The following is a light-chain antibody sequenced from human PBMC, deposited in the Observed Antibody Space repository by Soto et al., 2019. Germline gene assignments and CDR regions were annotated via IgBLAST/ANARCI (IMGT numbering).Light chain of an antibody. CDR1: QRVSSN. CDR2: GAS. V-gene: IGKV3-15*01. J-gene: IGKJ1*01. Sequence: EIVMTQSPATLSVSPGERATLSCRASQRVSSNLAWYQQKPGQAPRLLIYGASTRATGIPARFGGSGSGTDFTLTISSLQSEDFAVYYCQQYNLLPQTFGQGTNVEIK. CDR3: QQYNLLPQT.